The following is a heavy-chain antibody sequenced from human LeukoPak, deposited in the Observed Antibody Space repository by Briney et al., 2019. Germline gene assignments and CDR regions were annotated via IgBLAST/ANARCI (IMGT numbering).Heavy chain of an antibody. V-gene: IGHV1-69*06. CDR1: GGTFSSYA. CDR2: FIPMFDTA. D-gene: IGHD6-13*01. Sequence: ASVKVSCKASGGTFSSYAISWVRQAPGQGLEWMGGFIPMFDTANYAQKFQDRVTITADKSTSTAYMELSSLRSEDTAVLYCARAGTGYSSSWYDPDYYYYMDVWGKGTTVTVSS. J-gene: IGHJ6*03. CDR3: ARAGTGYSSSWYDPDYYYYMDV.